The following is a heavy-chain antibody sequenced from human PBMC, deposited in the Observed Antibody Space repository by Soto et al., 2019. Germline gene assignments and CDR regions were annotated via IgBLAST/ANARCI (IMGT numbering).Heavy chain of an antibody. CDR2: INTDGSSR. CDR3: VRGSNDWIGVDY. V-gene: IGHV3-74*01. J-gene: IGHJ4*01. CDR1: GFIFSSYW. Sequence: EVQLVESGGGLVQPGGSLRLSCEVSGFIFSSYWMHWVRQAPGKGLVLVSRINTDGSSRTYADSVEGRFTISRDNAKNTLYLQIDSLRDEDTAVYFCVRGSNDWIGVDYWFHGTLATVSS. D-gene: IGHD6-19*01.